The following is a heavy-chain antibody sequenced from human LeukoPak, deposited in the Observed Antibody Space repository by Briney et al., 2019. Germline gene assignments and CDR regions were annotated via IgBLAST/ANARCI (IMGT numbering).Heavy chain of an antibody. Sequence: SVKVSCKASGGPFSNYGISWVRQAPGQGLEWMGRINPILGIANVAQRFQGRVTIAADKSTSTAYMELNSLRSEDTAVYYCARGYEYRSAFVSDFDSGGQGSLVTVSS. J-gene: IGHJ4*02. CDR1: GGPFSNYG. CDR2: INPILGIA. CDR3: ARGYEYRSAFVSDFDS. V-gene: IGHV1-69*04. D-gene: IGHD3-16*01.